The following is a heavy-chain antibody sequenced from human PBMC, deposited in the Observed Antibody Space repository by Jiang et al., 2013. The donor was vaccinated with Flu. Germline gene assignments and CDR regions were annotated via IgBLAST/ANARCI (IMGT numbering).Heavy chain of an antibody. CDR1: GYTFTHYA. CDR3: AREGEGAYYYYGMDV. V-gene: IGHV7-4-1*02. CDR2: INTKTANP. Sequence: QSGSELKKPGASVKVSCKASGYTFTHYAINWVRRTPGQGLEWMGWINTKTANPTYAQGFTGRFVFSLDTSVSTTYLQISSLRAEDTAIYYCAREGEGAYYYYGMDVWGQGTTVAVSS. D-gene: IGHD3-10*01. J-gene: IGHJ6*02.